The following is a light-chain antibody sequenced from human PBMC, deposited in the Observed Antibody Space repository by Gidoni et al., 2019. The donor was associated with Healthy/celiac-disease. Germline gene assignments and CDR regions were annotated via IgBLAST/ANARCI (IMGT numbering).Light chain of an antibody. CDR2: AAS. J-gene: IGKJ1*01. CDR3: QQSYSTPWT. CDR1: QSISSY. V-gene: IGKV1-39*01. Sequence: DTQMTQSPSSLSASVGDRVPITCRASQSISSYLNWYQQKPGKAPKLLIYAASSLQSGVPSRFSGSGSGTDFTLTISSLQPDDFATYYCQQSYSTPWTFXXXTKVEIK.